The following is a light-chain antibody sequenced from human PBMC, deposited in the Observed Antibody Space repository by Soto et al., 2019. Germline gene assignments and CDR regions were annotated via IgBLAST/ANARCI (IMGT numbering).Light chain of an antibody. CDR3: AAWGGSLYGWV. CDR1: SSNIGSNT. V-gene: IGLV1-44*01. CDR2: YNN. J-gene: IGLJ3*02. Sequence: QSVLTQPPSASGTPGQRVTISCSGSSSNIGSNTVNWYQQLPGTAPTLLIYYNNQRPSGVPDRFSGSKSGTSASLAISGLQSEYGAHYYCAAWGGSLYGWVFGGGTKLTVL.